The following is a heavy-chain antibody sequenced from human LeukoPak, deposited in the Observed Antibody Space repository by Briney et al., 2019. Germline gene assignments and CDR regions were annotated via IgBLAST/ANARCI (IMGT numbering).Heavy chain of an antibody. CDR1: GYTFTSYG. V-gene: IGHV1-18*01. J-gene: IGHJ4*02. CDR2: ISAYNGNT. D-gene: IGHD2-2*01. CDR3: ARDPWVEWNRTSCSPGGYFGL. Sequence: ASVKVSCKASGYTFTSYGISRVRQAPGQGLEWMGWISAYNGNTNYAQKLQGRVTMTTDTSTSTAYMELRSLRSDDTAVYYCARDPWVEWNRTSCSPGGYFGLLGQGTLVTVSS.